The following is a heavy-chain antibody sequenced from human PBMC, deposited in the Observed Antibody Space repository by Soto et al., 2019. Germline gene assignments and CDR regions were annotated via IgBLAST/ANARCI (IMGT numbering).Heavy chain of an antibody. CDR3: ARDAYCITTSCGFDP. Sequence: ASVKVSCKASGYTFTGYYMHWVRQAPGQGLEWMGWINPNSGGTNYAQKFQGWVTMTRDTSISTAYMELSSLRSEDTAVYYCARDAYCITTSCGFDPWGQGTLVTVSS. CDR2: INPNSGGT. V-gene: IGHV1-2*04. D-gene: IGHD2-2*01. J-gene: IGHJ5*02. CDR1: GYTFTGYY.